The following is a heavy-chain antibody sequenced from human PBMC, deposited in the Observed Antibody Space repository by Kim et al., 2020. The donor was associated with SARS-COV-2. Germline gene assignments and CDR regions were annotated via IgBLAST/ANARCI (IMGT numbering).Heavy chain of an antibody. CDR1: GFTFSNAW. D-gene: IGHD3-9*01. CDR3: VTSSPSKGDWRGVFDI. V-gene: IGHV3-15*01. J-gene: IGHJ3*02. CDR2: IKSNTAGGTA. Sequence: GGSLRLSCTASGFTFSNAWLSWVRQAPGKGLDWVGRIKSNTAGGTADYPAPVKDRFSISRDDSKNTLYLLMNSLKSEDTGLYYCVTSSPSKGDWRGVFDIWGQGTVVTVSS.